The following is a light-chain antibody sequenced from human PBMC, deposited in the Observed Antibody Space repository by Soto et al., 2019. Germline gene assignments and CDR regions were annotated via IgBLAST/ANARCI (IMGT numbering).Light chain of an antibody. CDR1: QDIRND. J-gene: IGKJ1*01. Sequence: AIKMTQSPSSLSASVGDRVTITCRASQDIRNDLGWYQQKPGKTPKLLIFAASSLQSGVPSRFSGSGSGTDFTLTISSLQPEDFATYYCLQDVNYPWTFGQGTKVEIE. CDR2: AAS. CDR3: LQDVNYPWT. V-gene: IGKV1-6*01.